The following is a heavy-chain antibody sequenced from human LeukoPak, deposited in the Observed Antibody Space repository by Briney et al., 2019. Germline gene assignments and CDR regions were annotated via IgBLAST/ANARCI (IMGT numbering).Heavy chain of an antibody. CDR2: ISYDGSNK. D-gene: IGHD6-13*01. Sequence: PGGSLRLSCAASGFTFSSYAMHWVRQAPGKGLEWVAVISYDGSNKYYADSVKGRFTISRDNSKNTLYLQMNSLRAEDTAVYYCARDSWYGAFDIWGQGTMVTVSS. CDR1: GFTFSSYA. CDR3: ARDSWYGAFDI. V-gene: IGHV3-30-3*01. J-gene: IGHJ3*02.